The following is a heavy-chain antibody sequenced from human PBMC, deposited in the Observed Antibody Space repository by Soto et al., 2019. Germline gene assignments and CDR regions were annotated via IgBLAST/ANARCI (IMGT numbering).Heavy chain of an antibody. CDR3: AKDLSIVVGATIFDAFDI. D-gene: IGHD1-26*01. CDR1: GFTFSSYA. J-gene: IGHJ3*02. CDR2: ISGSGGNT. V-gene: IGHV3-23*01. Sequence: GGSLRLSCAASGFTFSSYAMSWVRQAPGKGLEWISAISGSGGNTYYADSVKGRFTISRDNSTNTLYPQMNSLRAEDTAVYYCAKDLSIVVGATIFDAFDIWGPGTMVTVSS.